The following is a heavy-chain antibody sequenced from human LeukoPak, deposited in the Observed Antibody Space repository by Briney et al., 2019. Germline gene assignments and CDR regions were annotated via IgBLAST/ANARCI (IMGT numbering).Heavy chain of an antibody. V-gene: IGHV4-59*02. CDR1: GGSVTDYY. CDR2: IYYTGT. D-gene: IGHD3-10*01. J-gene: IGHJ4*02. Sequence: SETLSLTCTVSGGSVTDYYWSWIRQSPGKGLEWIGYIYYTGTSYNPSLKSRVTISADTSKNHFSLQLSSVTAADTAVYYCARDPNYGSGSYYPPFDYWGQGTLVTVSS. CDR3: ARDPNYGSGSYYPPFDY.